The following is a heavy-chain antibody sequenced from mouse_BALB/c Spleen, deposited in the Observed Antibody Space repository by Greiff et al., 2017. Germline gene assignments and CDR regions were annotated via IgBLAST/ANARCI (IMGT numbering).Heavy chain of an antibody. CDR1: GFTISDAW. J-gene: IGHJ4*01. D-gene: IGHD2-3*01. CDR2: IRSKANNHAT. V-gene: IGHV6-6*01. CDR3: TSRDGLYYYAMDY. Sequence: EVQVVESGGGLVQPGGSMKLSCAASGFTISDAWMYWVRQSPEKGLEWVAEIRSKANNHATYYAESVKGRFTISRDDSKSSVYLQMNSLRAEDTSIYFCTSRDGLYYYAMDYWGQGTSVTVSS.